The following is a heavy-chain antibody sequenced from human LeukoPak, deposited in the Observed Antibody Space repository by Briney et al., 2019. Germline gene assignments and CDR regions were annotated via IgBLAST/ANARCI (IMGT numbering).Heavy chain of an antibody. CDR1: GFTFSSYG. V-gene: IGHV3-30*02. J-gene: IGHJ4*02. CDR3: ARTWNSGGWYVTFDY. CDR2: IRYDGSNK. D-gene: IGHD6-19*01. Sequence: GGSLRLFCAASGFTFSSYGMHWVRQDPGKGLEWVAFIRYDGSNKYYADSVKGRFTISRDNSKNTLYLQMNSLGAEDTAVYYCARTWNSGGWYVTFDYWGQGTLVTVSS.